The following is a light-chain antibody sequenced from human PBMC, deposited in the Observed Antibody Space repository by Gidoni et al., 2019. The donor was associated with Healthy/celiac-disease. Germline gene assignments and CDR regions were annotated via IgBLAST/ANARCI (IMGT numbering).Light chain of an antibody. CDR2: EVS. V-gene: IGLV2-14*01. J-gene: IGLJ1*01. CDR1: SSDVGGYNY. Sequence: QSALTQPASVSGSPGQSTPISCTGTSSDVGGYNYVSWYQQHPGKAPKLMIYEVSNRPSGVSNRFSGSKSGNTASLTISGLQAEDEADYYCSSYTSSSTPFIVFGTGTKVTVL. CDR3: SSYTSSSTPFIV.